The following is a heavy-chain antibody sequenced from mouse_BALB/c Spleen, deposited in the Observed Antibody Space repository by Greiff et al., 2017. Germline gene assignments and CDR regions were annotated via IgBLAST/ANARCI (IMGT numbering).Heavy chain of an antibody. Sequence: QLQQSGPELVKPGASVRISCKASGYTFTSYYIHWVKQRPGQGLEWIGWIYPGNVNTKYNEKFKGKATLTADKSSSTAYMQLSSLTSEDSAVYFCARWGITATAYFDYWGQGTTLTVSS. D-gene: IGHD1-2*01. J-gene: IGHJ2*01. CDR2: IYPGNVNT. CDR1: GYTFTSYY. CDR3: ARWGITATAYFDY. V-gene: IGHV1S56*01.